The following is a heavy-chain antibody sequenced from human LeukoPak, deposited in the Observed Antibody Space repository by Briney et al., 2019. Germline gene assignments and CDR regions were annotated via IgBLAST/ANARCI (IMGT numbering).Heavy chain of an antibody. CDR3: ARPRDLYDTSGFDF. CDR1: GGSFSGYY. D-gene: IGHD3-22*01. CDR2: INHSGST. J-gene: IGHJ4*02. Sequence: PSETLSLTCAVYGGSFSGYYWSWIRQPPGKGLEWIGEINHSGSTNYNPSLKSRVTISVDTSKNQFSLKLSSVTAADTAVYYCARPRDLYDTSGFDFWGQGTLVTVSS. V-gene: IGHV4-34*01.